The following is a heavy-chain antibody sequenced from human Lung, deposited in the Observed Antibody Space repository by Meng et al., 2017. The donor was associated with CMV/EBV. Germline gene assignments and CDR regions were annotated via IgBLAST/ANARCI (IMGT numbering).Heavy chain of an antibody. Sequence: SCAASGFSFNRFSMHWVRQGPGKGLEWVAIVSYDGSQKYYADSVKGRFTISRDNSKNTVYLQMNSLRAEDTATFYCVRSYNNNWHTFDVLGQGTVVTVSS. CDR3: VRSYNNNWHTFDV. CDR1: GFSFNRFS. CDR2: VSYDGSQK. V-gene: IGHV3-30*14. D-gene: IGHD1-14*01. J-gene: IGHJ4*02.